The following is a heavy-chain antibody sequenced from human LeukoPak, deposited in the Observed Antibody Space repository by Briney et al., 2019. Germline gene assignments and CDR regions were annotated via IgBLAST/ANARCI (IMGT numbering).Heavy chain of an antibody. J-gene: IGHJ3*02. D-gene: IGHD3-22*01. V-gene: IGHV3-48*02. CDR2: ISSTSSTI. Sequence: GGSLRLSCAASGFTFRSYSMHWVRQAPGKGLEWVSYISSTSSTIYYADSVKGRFTISRDNAKNSLYLRMNSLRDEDTAVYYCARAAPYYYDSSGYSAFDSWAKGQWSPSLQ. CDR3: ARAAPYYYDSSGYSAFDS. CDR1: GFTFRSYS.